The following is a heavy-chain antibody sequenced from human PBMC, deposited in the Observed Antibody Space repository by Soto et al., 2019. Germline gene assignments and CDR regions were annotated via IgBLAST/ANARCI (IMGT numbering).Heavy chain of an antibody. J-gene: IGHJ6*02. Sequence: GGALRLSCAASGFTCDYYTMHWVRQAPGKGLEWVFLISWDGGSTYYTDSVKGRFTISRDNIKNSLYLQMNSLRNEDTSLYYCAKDRVRGYYRYGMDVWGQRPPFTVAS. CDR3: AKDRVRGYYRYGMDV. V-gene: IGHV3-43*01. CDR1: GFTCDYYT. CDR2: ISWDGGST.